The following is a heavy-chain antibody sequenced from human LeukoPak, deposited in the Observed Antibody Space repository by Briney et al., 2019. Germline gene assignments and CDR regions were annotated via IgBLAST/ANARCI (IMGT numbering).Heavy chain of an antibody. CDR3: ARPYYDSSGYSTYFDY. D-gene: IGHD3-22*01. J-gene: IGHJ4*02. Sequence: GGSLRLSCAASGFTFSDYYMSWIRQAPGKGLEWVSYISSSSSYTNYADSVKGRFTISRVNAKNSLYLKMNSLSAEDTALSCCARPYYDSSGYSTYFDYWGQGTLVTVSS. V-gene: IGHV3-11*03. CDR1: GFTFSDYY. CDR2: ISSSSSYT.